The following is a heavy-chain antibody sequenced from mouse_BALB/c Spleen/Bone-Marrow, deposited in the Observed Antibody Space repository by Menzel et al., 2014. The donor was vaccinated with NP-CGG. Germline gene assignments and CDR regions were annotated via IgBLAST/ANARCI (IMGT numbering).Heavy chain of an antibody. Sequence: QVQLQQSGAELMRPGASVKISCKATGYTFSSYWIEWIKQRPGHGLEWIGETLPGSGSSNYNEKFKGKATFTADTSSNTVYMQLSSLTSEDSAVYYCASRGYAMDYWGQGTSVTVSS. CDR1: GYTFSSYW. V-gene: IGHV1-9*01. CDR2: TLPGSGSS. CDR3: ASRGYAMDY. J-gene: IGHJ4*01.